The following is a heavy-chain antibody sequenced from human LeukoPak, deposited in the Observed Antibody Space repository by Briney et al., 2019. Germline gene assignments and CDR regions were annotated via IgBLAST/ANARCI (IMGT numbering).Heavy chain of an antibody. CDR1: GGSISSYY. V-gene: IGHV4-4*07. CDR2: IYTSGST. J-gene: IGHJ6*02. CDR3: ARDVPVAATSMSYYYYGMDV. Sequence: SETLSLTCTVSGGSISSYYWSWIRQPAGKGLEWIGRIYTSGSTNYNPSPKSRVTMSVDTSKNQFSLKLSSVTAADTAVYYCARDVPVAATSMSYYYYGMDVWGQGTTVTVSS. D-gene: IGHD2-15*01.